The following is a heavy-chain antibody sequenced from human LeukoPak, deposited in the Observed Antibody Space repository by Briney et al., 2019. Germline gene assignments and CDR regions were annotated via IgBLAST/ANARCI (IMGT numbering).Heavy chain of an antibody. CDR3: ARLGTYYYDSSGYYDY. Sequence: SETLSLTCTVSGGSISSSSYYWGWIRQPPGKGLEWIGSIYYSGSTYYNPSLKSRVTISVGTSKNQFSLKLSSVTAADTAVYYCARLGTYYYDSSGYYDYWGQGTLVTVSS. J-gene: IGHJ4*02. D-gene: IGHD3-22*01. CDR2: IYYSGST. CDR1: GGSISSSSYY. V-gene: IGHV4-39*01.